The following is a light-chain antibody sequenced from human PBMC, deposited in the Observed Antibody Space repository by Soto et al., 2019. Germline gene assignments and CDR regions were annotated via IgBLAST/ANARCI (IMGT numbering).Light chain of an antibody. CDR1: SSDVGLYDY. Sequence: QSVLTQPASVSGSPGQSITISCIGTSSDVGLYDYVSWYQQHPGKAPQLMIYAVSNRPSGVSNRFSASKSGNTASLFIPGLQAEDEADYYCSSYTSDSAYVFGSGTKVTVL. CDR2: AVS. J-gene: IGLJ1*01. CDR3: SSYTSDSAYV. V-gene: IGLV2-14*01.